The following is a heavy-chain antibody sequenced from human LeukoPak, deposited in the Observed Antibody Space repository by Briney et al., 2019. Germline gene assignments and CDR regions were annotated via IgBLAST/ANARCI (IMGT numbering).Heavy chain of an antibody. CDR2: ITRSTSYI. J-gene: IGHJ4*02. Sequence: GGSLRLSCAASGFNFSAYSVNWVRQAPGKGLDSVSSITRSTSYIYFADSVRGRFTISRDNAKNSLYLQMNSLRAEDTAVYYCARDPNPRDGGYWGQGTLVTVSS. V-gene: IGHV3-21*01. D-gene: IGHD5-24*01. CDR3: ARDPNPRDGGY. CDR1: GFNFSAYS.